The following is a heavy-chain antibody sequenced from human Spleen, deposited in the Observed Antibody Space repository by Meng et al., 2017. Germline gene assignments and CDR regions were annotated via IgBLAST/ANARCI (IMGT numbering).Heavy chain of an antibody. CDR2: INWRSGSL. V-gene: IGHV3-9*01. D-gene: IGHD5-24*01. CDR1: GFTFDDYA. J-gene: IGHJ5*02. Sequence: SLKISCTASGFTFDDYAMHWVRQAPGKGLEWVAGINWRSGSLGYADSVKGRFTISRDNARNSLFLQMNSLTPDDTALYYCARDQAGDVTNWFDPWGQGAPVTVSS. CDR3: ARDQAGDVTNWFDP.